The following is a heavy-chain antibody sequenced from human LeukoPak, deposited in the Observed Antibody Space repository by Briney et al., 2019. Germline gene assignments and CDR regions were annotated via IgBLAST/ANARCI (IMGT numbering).Heavy chain of an antibody. CDR2: ISSSSSHI. J-gene: IGHJ4*02. D-gene: IGHD6-13*01. CDR3: ARDAAAAGEFDY. V-gene: IGHV3-21*01. CDR1: GFTFSSYS. Sequence: PGGSLRLSCAVSGFTFSSYSMNWVRQAPGKGLEWVSSISSSSSHIYYADSVKGRFTTSRDKAKNSLYLQMNSLRAEDTAVYYCARDAAAAGEFDYWGQGTLVTVSS.